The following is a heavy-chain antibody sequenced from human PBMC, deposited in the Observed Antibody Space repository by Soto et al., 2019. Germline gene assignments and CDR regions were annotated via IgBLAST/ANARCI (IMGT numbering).Heavy chain of an antibody. Sequence: GASVKVSCKVSGYTLTELSMHWVRQAPGQGFEWMGRISPKSGGTNYAQKFQGRVTMTWDTSLNTAYMELSSLMFEDTAVYYCARPPGYVSDWYYFDLWGQGTLVTVSS. J-gene: IGHJ4*02. V-gene: IGHV1-2*02. CDR1: GYTLTELS. CDR3: ARPPGYVSDWYYFDL. D-gene: IGHD3-9*01. CDR2: ISPKSGGT.